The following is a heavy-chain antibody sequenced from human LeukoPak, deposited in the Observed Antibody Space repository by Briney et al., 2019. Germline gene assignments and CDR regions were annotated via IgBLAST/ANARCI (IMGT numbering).Heavy chain of an antibody. V-gene: IGHV4-4*08. CDR2: INPSGST. CDR1: GFTFSRYS. J-gene: IGHJ3*02. Sequence: GSLRLSCAASGFTFSRYSMNWVRQAPGKGLEWIGRINPSGSTNYDPSLKSRVTISVDTSKNRFSLKLSSVTAADTAVYYCARGFGELAPGEKDGFHIWGQGTMVTVSS. CDR3: ARGFGELAPGEKDGFHI. D-gene: IGHD3-10*01.